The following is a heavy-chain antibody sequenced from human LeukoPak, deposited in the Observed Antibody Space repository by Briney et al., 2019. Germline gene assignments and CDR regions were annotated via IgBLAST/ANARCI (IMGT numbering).Heavy chain of an antibody. D-gene: IGHD3-10*01. CDR2: INPNSGGT. V-gene: IGHV1-2*06. Sequence: ASVKVSCKASGYTFTGYYMNWVRQAPGQGLEWMGRINPNSGGTNYAQKLQGRVTMTTDTSTSTAYMELRSLRSDDTAVYYSARDENYYGSGSYSNFDYWGQGTLVTVSS. CDR1: GYTFTGYY. J-gene: IGHJ4*02. CDR3: ARDENYYGSGSYSNFDY.